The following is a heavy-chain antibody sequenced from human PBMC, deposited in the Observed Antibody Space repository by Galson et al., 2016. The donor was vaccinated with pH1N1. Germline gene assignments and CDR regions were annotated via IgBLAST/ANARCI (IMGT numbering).Heavy chain of an antibody. D-gene: IGHD1-14*01. CDR1: GVSISSGSYY. CDR2: INYRGST. J-gene: IGHJ3*02. Sequence: ETLSLTCTVSGVSISSGSYYWGWIRQPPGKGLEWIGSINYRGSTNDNPSLKSRVTISVDTSKNQFSLKLTSVPAADTAVYYCARSIIRTNLLEAFDIWGPGTMVTVSS. V-gene: IGHV4-39*07. CDR3: ARSIIRTNLLEAFDI.